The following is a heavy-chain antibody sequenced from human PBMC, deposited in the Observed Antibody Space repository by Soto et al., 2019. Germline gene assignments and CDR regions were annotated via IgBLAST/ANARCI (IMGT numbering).Heavy chain of an antibody. CDR3: ARSSITPRLFMYPFDY. CDR1: GGSITSSSHY. V-gene: IGHV4-39*02. CDR2: IYYDGNT. D-gene: IGHD6-6*01. J-gene: IGHJ4*02. Sequence: QLQLQESGPGLVKPSETLSLTCTVSGGSITSSSHYWGWIRQPPGKGLECIGNIYYDGNTYYNPSLKSRVTIPLDTSKNHFSLRLNSVTAAYTAVYYCARSSITPRLFMYPFDYWGQGTLVTVSS.